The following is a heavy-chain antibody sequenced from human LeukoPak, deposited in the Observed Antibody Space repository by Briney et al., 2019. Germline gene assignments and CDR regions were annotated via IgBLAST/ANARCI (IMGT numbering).Heavy chain of an antibody. D-gene: IGHD1-1*01. Sequence: GASVKVSCKASGYTFTSHDINWVRQATGQGLEWMGYVNAKSGDTGYAQKFQGRVTMTRNTSISTAYMELSSLRSEDTAVYYCARGGARAGTGGLDPSGQGTLVTVFS. CDR3: ARGGARAGTGGLDP. V-gene: IGHV1-8*01. J-gene: IGHJ5*02. CDR2: VNAKSGDT. CDR1: GYTFTSHD.